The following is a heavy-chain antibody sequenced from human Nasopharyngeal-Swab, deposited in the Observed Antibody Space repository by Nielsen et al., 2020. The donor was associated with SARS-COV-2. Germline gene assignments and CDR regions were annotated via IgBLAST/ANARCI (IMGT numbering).Heavy chain of an antibody. J-gene: IGHJ2*01. D-gene: IGHD2-21*02. Sequence: GGSLRLSCAASGFTFSSYGMHWVRQAPGKGLEWVAVISYDGSNKYYADSVKGRFTISRDNSKNTLYLQMNSLRAEDTAVYYCAKVAVVTAIPWYFDLWGRGTLVTVSP. CDR2: ISYDGSNK. CDR1: GFTFSSYG. V-gene: IGHV3-30*18. CDR3: AKVAVVTAIPWYFDL.